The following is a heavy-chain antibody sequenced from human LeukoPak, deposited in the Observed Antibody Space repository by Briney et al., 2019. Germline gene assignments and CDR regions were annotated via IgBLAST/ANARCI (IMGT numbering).Heavy chain of an antibody. D-gene: IGHD3-10*01. J-gene: IGHJ6*03. CDR1: GFTFSSYG. CDR2: ISYDGSNK. V-gene: IGHV3-30*18. Sequence: GGSLRLSCAASGFTFSSYGMHWVRQAPGKGLEWVAVISYDGSNKYYADSVKGRFTISRDNSKNTLYLQMNSLRAEDTAVYYCAKGGIPGRDYYYMDVWGKGTTVTVSS. CDR3: AKGGIPGRDYYYMDV.